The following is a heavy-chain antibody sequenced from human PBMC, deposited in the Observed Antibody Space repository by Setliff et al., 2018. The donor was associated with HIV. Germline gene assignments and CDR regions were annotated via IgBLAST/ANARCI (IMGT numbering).Heavy chain of an antibody. CDR2: IYYSGST. CDR1: GDSISSGGSP. D-gene: IGHD5-18*01. J-gene: IGHJ4*02. V-gene: IGHV4-31*03. Sequence: SETLSLTCTVSGDSISSGGSPWTWIRQHPGKGLEWIGYIYYSGSTYYNPSLKSRVTISVDTSKNQFSLKLSSLTAADTAVYYCARTRGYTYGYIDSWGQGTLVTVSS. CDR3: ARTRGYTYGYIDS.